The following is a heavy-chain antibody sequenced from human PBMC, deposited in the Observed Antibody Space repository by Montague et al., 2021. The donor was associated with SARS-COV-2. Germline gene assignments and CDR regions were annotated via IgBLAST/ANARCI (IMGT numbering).Heavy chain of an antibody. CDR3: AREKCRVAGCSCTPAWFDP. J-gene: IGHJ5*02. D-gene: IGHD2-2*01. Sequence: SLRLSCAASGFTFSSYTMIWVRQAPGKGLEYVSSISSNGYYTYYADSLKGRFTISRDNARNSLSLQMNSLRAEDTAVYYCAREKCRVAGCSCTPAWFDPWGQGTMVTVSS. V-gene: IGHV3-21*01. CDR1: GFTFSSYT. CDR2: ISSNGYYT.